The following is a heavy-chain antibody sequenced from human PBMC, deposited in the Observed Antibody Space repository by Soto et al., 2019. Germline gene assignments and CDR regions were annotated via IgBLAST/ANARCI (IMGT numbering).Heavy chain of an antibody. CDR3: ARKGAAASYAHYYMDV. Sequence: SVTLSLSCTVSEGSIASSSDYRICKNQPPGKGLEWIGYIYYNGSTNYSPSLKSRVTISVDTSRNRFSLNLTSATAADTAVYYCARKGAAASYAHYYMDVWGRGTAVTVSS. D-gene: IGHD6-13*01. CDR2: IYYNGST. CDR1: EGSIASSSDY. V-gene: IGHV4-61*01. J-gene: IGHJ6*03.